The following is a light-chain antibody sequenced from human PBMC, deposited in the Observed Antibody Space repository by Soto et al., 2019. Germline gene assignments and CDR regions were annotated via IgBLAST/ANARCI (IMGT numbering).Light chain of an antibody. Sequence: EIVMTQSPATLSVSPGGRATLSCWASQSVNANLAWYQQKSGRAPRLLIYGASTRATDIPGRFSGSGSGTEFTLTISSLQPEDFAVYYCLQYNDWPRTFGQGTKVEIK. J-gene: IGKJ1*01. V-gene: IGKV3-15*01. CDR3: LQYNDWPRT. CDR2: GAS. CDR1: QSVNAN.